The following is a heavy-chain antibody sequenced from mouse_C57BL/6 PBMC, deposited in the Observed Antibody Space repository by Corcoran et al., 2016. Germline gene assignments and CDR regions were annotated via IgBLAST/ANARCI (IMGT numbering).Heavy chain of an antibody. J-gene: IGHJ3*01. D-gene: IGHD3-2*02. V-gene: IGHV1-26*01. CDR2: INPNNGGT. CDR3: AAQATARFAY. Sequence: EVQLQQSGPELVKPGASVKISCKASGYTFTDYYMNWVKQSHGKSLEWIGDINPNNGGTSYNQKFKGKATLTVDKSSSTAYMELRSLTSEDSAVYYCAAQATARFAYWGQGTLVTVSA. CDR1: GYTFTDYY.